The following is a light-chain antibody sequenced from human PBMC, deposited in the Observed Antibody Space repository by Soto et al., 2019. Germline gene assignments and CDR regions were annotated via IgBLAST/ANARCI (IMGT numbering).Light chain of an antibody. CDR2: EVT. V-gene: IGLV2-8*01. CDR3: TSYAGSNNVL. J-gene: IGLJ2*01. CDR1: SSDVGGHNY. Sequence: QSALTQPPSASGSPGQSVTISCTGTSSDVGGHNYVSWYQQHPGKAPKLMIYEVTKRPSGVPDRFSGSKSGNTASLTVSGLRAEDEADYYCTSYAGSNNVLFGGGTKLTVL.